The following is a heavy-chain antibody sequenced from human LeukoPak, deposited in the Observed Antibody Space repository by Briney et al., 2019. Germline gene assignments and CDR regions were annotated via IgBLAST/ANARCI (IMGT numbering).Heavy chain of an antibody. CDR1: GYTFTSYG. D-gene: IGHD5-18*01. J-gene: IGHJ5*02. CDR2: ISAYNGNT. V-gene: IGHV1-18*01. Sequence: GASVKVSCKASGYTFTSYGISWVRQAPGQGLEWMGWISAYNGNTNYAQKLQGRVTMTTDTSTSTAYTELRSLRSDDTAVYYCARNEYSYGSGWFDPWGQGTLVTVSS. CDR3: ARNEYSYGSGWFDP.